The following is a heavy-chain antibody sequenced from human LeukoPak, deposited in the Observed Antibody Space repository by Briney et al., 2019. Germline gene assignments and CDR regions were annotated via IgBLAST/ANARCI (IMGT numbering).Heavy chain of an antibody. CDR3: AKSGAQYCTGCNCYFDC. D-gene: IGHD2-8*02. CDR1: GFTFSSYG. V-gene: IGHV3-30*18. J-gene: IGHJ4*02. CDR2: ISYEGSTQ. Sequence: GGSLRLSCAASGFTFSSYGMHWVRQAPGKGLEWVAIISYEGSTQYYADSVKGRFTISRDNSKNTLYLQMNSLSAEDTAIYYCAKSGAQYCTGCNCYFDCWGQGTLVTVSS.